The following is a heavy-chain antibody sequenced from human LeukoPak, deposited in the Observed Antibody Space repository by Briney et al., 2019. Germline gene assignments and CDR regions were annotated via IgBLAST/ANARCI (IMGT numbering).Heavy chain of an antibody. CDR3: ARDRYSYEDDAFDI. Sequence: SETLSLTCTVSTGSISNYYWSWIRQPPGKGLEWIGYIYYSGSTNYNPSLKSRVTISVDTSKNQFSLKLSSVTAADTAVYYCARDRYSYEDDAFDIWGQGTMVTVSS. CDR2: IYYSGST. CDR1: TGSISNYY. V-gene: IGHV4-59*01. D-gene: IGHD5-18*01. J-gene: IGHJ3*02.